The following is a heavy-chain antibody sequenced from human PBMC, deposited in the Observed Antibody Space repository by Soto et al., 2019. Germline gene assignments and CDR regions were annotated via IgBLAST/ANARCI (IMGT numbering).Heavy chain of an antibody. D-gene: IGHD1-26*01. CDR3: ARGEQYSGRIFYY. CDR1: GHSVSSNSAV. V-gene: IGHV6-1*01. CDR2: TYYRSKWYY. J-gene: IGHJ4*01. Sequence: SQTLSLTCAITGHSVSSNSAVWSWVRQSPSRGLEWLGRTYYRSKWYYEYAVFVRGRITINPDTSKNQYSLQLNSVTPEDTAAYFCARGEQYSGRIFYYQGQECLFT.